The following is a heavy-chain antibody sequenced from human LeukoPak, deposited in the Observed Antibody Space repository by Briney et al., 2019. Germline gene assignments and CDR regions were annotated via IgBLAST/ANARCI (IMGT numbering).Heavy chain of an antibody. J-gene: IGHJ4*02. CDR1: GFTFSTYA. D-gene: IGHD5-18*01. CDR3: ARVLSPRYSYGYNY. Sequence: GRSLRLSCAASGFTFSTYAMHWVRQAPGQGLEWVALISDDGSNKYYADSVKGRFTISRDNSKNTLYLQMRSTLYLQMNSLRVEDTAVYYCARVLSPRYSYGYNYWGQGTLVTVSS. CDR2: ISDDGSNK. V-gene: IGHV3-30-3*01.